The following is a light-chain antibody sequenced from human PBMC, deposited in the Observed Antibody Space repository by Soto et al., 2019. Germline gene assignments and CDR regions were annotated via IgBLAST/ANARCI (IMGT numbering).Light chain of an antibody. CDR1: SSDVGPYNL. V-gene: IGLV2-23*02. CDR3: CSYAVRNTFV. CDR2: EVS. Sequence: QSALTQSASVSGSPGQSITISCTGTSSDVGPYNLVSWYQQHPGKAHKLIIYEVSERPSGVSNRFSGSKSGNTASLTISGLQADDEADYYCCSYAVRNTFVFGLGTKLTVL. J-gene: IGLJ1*01.